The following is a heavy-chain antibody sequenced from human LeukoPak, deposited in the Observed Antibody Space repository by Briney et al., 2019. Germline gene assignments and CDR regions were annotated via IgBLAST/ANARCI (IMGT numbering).Heavy chain of an antibody. Sequence: ASVKVSCKASGYTFTSYDINWVRQATGQGLEWMGWMNPNSGNTGYAQKFQGRVTMTRNTSISTAYMELSSLRSEDTAVYYCARVWGSSWPFDCWGQGTLVTVSS. J-gene: IGHJ4*02. D-gene: IGHD6-6*01. V-gene: IGHV1-8*01. CDR3: ARVWGSSWPFDC. CDR1: GYTFTSYD. CDR2: MNPNSGNT.